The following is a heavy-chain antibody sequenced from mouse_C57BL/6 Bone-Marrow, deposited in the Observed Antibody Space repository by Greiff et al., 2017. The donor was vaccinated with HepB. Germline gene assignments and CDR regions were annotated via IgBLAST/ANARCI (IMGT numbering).Heavy chain of an antibody. Sequence: QVQLQQSGAELARPGASVKLSCKASGYTFTSYGISWVKQRTGQGLEWIGEIYPRSGNTYYNEKFKGKATLTADKSSSTAYMELRSLTSEDSAVYFCARSGLGSVYFDYWGQGTTLTVSS. J-gene: IGHJ2*01. CDR3: ARSGLGSVYFDY. CDR1: GYTFTSYG. CDR2: IYPRSGNT. V-gene: IGHV1-81*01. D-gene: IGHD3-1*01.